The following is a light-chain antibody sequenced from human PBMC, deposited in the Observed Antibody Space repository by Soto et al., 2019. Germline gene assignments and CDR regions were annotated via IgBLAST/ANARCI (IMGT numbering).Light chain of an antibody. CDR3: QQYNSYSWT. V-gene: IGKV1-5*01. J-gene: IGKJ1*01. Sequence: DIQLTQSPSTLPASVGDRVTITCRASQTISSWLAWYQQKPGKAPDLLIYDASRLAGGVPSRFSGSESGTEFTLTISSLQPDDFATYYCQQYNSYSWTFGQGTKVDI. CDR2: DAS. CDR1: QTISSW.